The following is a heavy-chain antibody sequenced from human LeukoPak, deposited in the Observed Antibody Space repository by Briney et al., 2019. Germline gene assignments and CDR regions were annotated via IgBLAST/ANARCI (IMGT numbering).Heavy chain of an antibody. J-gene: IGHJ3*02. CDR1: GGTFSSYA. CDR3: ARGYSSSLYSAFDI. Sequence: GASVKVSCKASGGTFSSYAISWVRQAPGQGLEWMGGIIPIFGTANYAQKFQGRVTITADESMSTAYMELSSLRSEDTAVYYCARGYSSSLYSAFDIWGQGTMVTVSS. CDR2: IIPIFGTA. D-gene: IGHD6-13*01. V-gene: IGHV1-69*13.